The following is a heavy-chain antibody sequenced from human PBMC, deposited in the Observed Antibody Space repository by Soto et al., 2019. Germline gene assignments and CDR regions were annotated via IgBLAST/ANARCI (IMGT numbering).Heavy chain of an antibody. V-gene: IGHV1-69*04. Sequence: ASVKVSCKASGGTFSSYAISWVRQAPGQGLEWMGRIIPILGIANYAQKFQGRVTITADKSTSTAYMELSSLRSEDTAVYYCARSECGIQLGLHPFFDYWGQGTLVTVSS. CDR1: GGTFSSYA. D-gene: IGHD5-18*01. CDR3: ARSECGIQLGLHPFFDY. J-gene: IGHJ4*02. CDR2: IIPILGIA.